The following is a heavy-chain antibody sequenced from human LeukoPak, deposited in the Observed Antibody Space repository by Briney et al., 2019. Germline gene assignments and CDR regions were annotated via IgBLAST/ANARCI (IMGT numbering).Heavy chain of an antibody. V-gene: IGHV3-15*01. D-gene: IGHD3-22*01. J-gene: IGHJ4*02. CDR3: TTDITMIVVEI. CDR1: GFTFSNAW. Sequence: GGSLRLSCAASGFTFSNAWMSWVRQAPGKGLEWVGRIKSKTDGGTTDYAAPVKGRFTIPRDDSKNTLYPQMNSLKTEDTAVYYCTTDITMIVVEIGGQGTLVTVSS. CDR2: IKSKTDGGTT.